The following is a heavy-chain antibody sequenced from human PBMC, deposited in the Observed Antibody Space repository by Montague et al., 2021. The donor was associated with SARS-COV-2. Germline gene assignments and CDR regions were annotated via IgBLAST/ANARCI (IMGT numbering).Heavy chain of an antibody. CDR3: ARDLSRAFCEGDSCYSETWFDP. V-gene: IGHV4-59*01. CDR1: GGSINGYY. CDR2: IYQTAST. Sequence: SETLSLTCTVSGGSINGYYRYWVWQSPGTGMERNGYIYQTASTKNYSSPTSRAPMSLDTSNTQFSLKLTSVTAADSAIYFCARDLSRAFCEGDSCYSETWFDPWGQGALVSVSS. J-gene: IGHJ5*02. D-gene: IGHD2-15*01.